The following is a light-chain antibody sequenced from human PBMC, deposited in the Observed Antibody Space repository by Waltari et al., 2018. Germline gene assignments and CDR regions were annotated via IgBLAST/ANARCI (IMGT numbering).Light chain of an antibody. CDR2: DAS. CDR1: QSIVDA. CDR3: QQRRNWPLS. J-gene: IGKJ5*01. V-gene: IGKV3-11*01. Sequence: VLTQSPATLSLSPGDRAALPCRASQSIVDAIAWYQQRPGRTPPLLIYDASNKTPGSPARCSGSGSGTDFTLTISSLEPEDVAVYYYQQRRNWPLSFGQGTRLEIK.